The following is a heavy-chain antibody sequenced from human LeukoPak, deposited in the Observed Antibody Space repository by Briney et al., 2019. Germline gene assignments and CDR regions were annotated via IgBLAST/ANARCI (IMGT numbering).Heavy chain of an antibody. D-gene: IGHD3-10*01. Sequence: AEALSLTCTGSGGSISGSRYYGGGIRQPPGKGLEWIGSIYYSASTYYNPFLKSRVTISVDTSKNQFSLKLNSVTATDTAVYYCARHYGPWGQGTLVTVSS. J-gene: IGHJ4*02. V-gene: IGHV4-39*01. CDR3: ARHYGP. CDR1: GGSISGSRYY. CDR2: IYYSAST.